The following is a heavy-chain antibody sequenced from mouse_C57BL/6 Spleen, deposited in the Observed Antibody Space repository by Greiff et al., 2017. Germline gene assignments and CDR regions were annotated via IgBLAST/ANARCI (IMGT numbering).Heavy chain of an antibody. CDR2: ISSGGSYT. Sequence: EVNLVESGGDLVKPGGSLKLSCAASGFTFSSYGMSWVRQTPDKRLEWVATISSGGSYTYYPDSVKGRFTISRDNAKNTLYLQMSSLKSEDTAMYYCARQDYGSRFFDYWGQGTTLTVSS. V-gene: IGHV5-6*01. CDR3: ARQDYGSRFFDY. J-gene: IGHJ2*01. D-gene: IGHD1-1*01. CDR1: GFTFSSYG.